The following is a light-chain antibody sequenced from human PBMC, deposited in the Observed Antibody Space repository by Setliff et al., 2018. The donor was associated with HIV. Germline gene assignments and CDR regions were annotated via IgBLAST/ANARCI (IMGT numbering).Light chain of an antibody. CDR1: SSDVGGYNY. V-gene: IGLV2-14*01. CDR2: YVS. CDR3: SSYISSSTM. Sequence: QSALTQPASVSGSPGQSITISCTGTSSDVGGYNYVAWYQQHPGKAPKLMIYYVSKRPSGISNRFSGSKSGNTASLTISGLQAEDEADYYCSSYISSSTMFGGGTKVTVL. J-gene: IGLJ3*02.